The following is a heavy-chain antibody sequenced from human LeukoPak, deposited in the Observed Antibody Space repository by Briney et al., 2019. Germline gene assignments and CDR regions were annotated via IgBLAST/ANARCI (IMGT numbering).Heavy chain of an antibody. J-gene: IGHJ5*02. CDR1: GGSITTYY. CDR3: ARAPPRGGWFDP. D-gene: IGHD3-10*01. CDR2: IHYTGSTTCN. V-gene: IGHV4-59*13. Sequence: SETLSLTCTVSGGSITTYYWNWIRQAPGKGLEWIGYIHYTGSTTCNNYHPSLKSRVTISLDTSKNQFSLKLNSVTPADTAVYFCARAPPRGGWFDPWGQGTLVTVSS.